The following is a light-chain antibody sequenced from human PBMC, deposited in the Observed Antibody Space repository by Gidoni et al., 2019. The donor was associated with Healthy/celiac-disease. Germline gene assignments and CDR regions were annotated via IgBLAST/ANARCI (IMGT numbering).Light chain of an antibody. CDR1: QSISSW. J-gene: IGKJ4*01. V-gene: IGKV1-5*03. Sequence: DIQMTQSPSTLSASVGDRVTITCRASQSISSWLAWYQQKPGKAPKLLIYKASSLEIEVPSRFSGSGSWTEFTLTISSLQPDDFATYYCQQCYTYPLTFGGGTKVEIK. CDR2: KAS. CDR3: QQCYTYPLT.